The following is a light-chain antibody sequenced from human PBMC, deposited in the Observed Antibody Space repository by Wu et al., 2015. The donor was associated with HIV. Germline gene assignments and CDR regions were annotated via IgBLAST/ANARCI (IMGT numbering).Light chain of an antibody. CDR1: QSVSSN. CDR2: AAS. CDR3: QHYDNWRLT. J-gene: IGKJ1*01. Sequence: EIVMTQSPATLSVSPGERATLSCRASQSVSSNLAWYQQKPGQAPRLLIYAASTRATGIPARFSGSGSGTDFTLTISSLLSDDFAVYYCQHYDNWRLTFGQGTKVEV. V-gene: IGKV3-15*01.